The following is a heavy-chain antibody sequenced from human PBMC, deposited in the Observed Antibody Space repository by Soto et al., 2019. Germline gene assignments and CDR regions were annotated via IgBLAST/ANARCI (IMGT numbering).Heavy chain of an antibody. V-gene: IGHV4-59*08. CDR1: GGSISSYY. CDR2: IYYSGST. Sequence: PSETLSLTCTVSGGSISSYYWSWIRQPPGKGLEWIGYIYYSGSTNYNPSLKSRVTISVDTSKNQFSLKLSSVTAADTAVYYCARLYYSSGVVPSCYFDYWGQGTLVTVSS. J-gene: IGHJ4*02. D-gene: IGHD6-19*01. CDR3: ARLYYSSGVVPSCYFDY.